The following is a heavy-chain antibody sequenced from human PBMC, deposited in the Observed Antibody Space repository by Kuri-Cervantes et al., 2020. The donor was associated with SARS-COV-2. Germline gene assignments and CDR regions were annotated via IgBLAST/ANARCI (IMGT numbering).Heavy chain of an antibody. D-gene: IGHD3-10*01. J-gene: IGHJ6*02. CDR3: VRQGTGYYGSGSYYYYYYGMGV. CDR2: IYYSGST. V-gene: IGHV4-39*01. Sequence: ESLKISCTVSGGSISSSSYYWGWIRQPPGKGLEWIGSIYYSGSTYYNPSLKSRVTISVDTSKNQFSLKLSSVTAADTAVYYCVRQGTGYYGSGSYYYYYYGMGVWGQGTTVTVSS. CDR1: GGSISSSSYY.